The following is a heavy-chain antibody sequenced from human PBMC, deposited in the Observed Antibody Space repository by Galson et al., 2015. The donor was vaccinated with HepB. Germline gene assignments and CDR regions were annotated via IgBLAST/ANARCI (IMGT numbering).Heavy chain of an antibody. Sequence: SLRLSCAASGFIFSSFDMNWVRQAPGKGLEWVTYIQSGGGLQFYADSVKGRSTISRDNAKNTLYLQMNSLRAEDTAVYYCAREGGMVAPDYWGQGTLVTVSS. CDR2: IQSGGGLQ. J-gene: IGHJ4*02. V-gene: IGHV3-30*02. D-gene: IGHD1-26*01. CDR3: AREGGMVAPDY. CDR1: GFIFSSFD.